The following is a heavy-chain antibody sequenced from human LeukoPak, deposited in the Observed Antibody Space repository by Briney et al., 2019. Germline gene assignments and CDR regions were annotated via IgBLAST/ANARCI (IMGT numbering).Heavy chain of an antibody. CDR1: GFTFINYS. CDR3: ARGNYYCGGDCYTAEYFQH. D-gene: IGHD2-21*02. Sequence: GGSLRLSCAASGFTFINYSMNWVRQAPGKGLEWVSSISGSSTYIYYADSLKGRFTISRDNAKNSLYLQMNSLRAEDTAVYYCARGNYYCGGDCYTAEYFQHWGQGTLVTVSS. V-gene: IGHV3-21*01. CDR2: ISGSSTYI. J-gene: IGHJ1*01.